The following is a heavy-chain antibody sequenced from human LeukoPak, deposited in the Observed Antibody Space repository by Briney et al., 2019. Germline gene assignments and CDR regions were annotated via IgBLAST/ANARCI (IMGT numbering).Heavy chain of an antibody. J-gene: IGHJ3*02. D-gene: IGHD2-15*01. CDR3: ARGLSRRPDAFDI. V-gene: IGHV4-39*01. Sequence: SETLSLTCTVSGGSISSSSYYWGWIRQPPGKGLEWIGSIYYSGSTYYNPSLKSRVTISVDTSKNQFSLKLSSVTAADTAVYYCARGLSRRPDAFDIWGQGAMVTVSS. CDR2: IYYSGST. CDR1: GGSISSSSYY.